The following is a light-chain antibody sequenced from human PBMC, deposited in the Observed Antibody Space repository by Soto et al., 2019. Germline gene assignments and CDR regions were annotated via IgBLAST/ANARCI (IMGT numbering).Light chain of an antibody. CDR2: GAS. CDR3: QQYGGLPYT. J-gene: IGKJ2*01. V-gene: IGKV3-20*01. CDR1: QTISSDY. Sequence: EIVLTQSPANLSLSPGERATLSCRASQTISSDYLAWYQHKPGQAPSLLIYGASTRAAGISARYSGGGSGTDFTLSISRLEPGDFAVYYCQQYGGLPYTFGQGTKLEIK.